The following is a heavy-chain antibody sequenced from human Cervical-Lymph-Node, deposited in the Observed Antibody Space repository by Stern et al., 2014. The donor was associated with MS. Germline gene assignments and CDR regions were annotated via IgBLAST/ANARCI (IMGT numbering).Heavy chain of an antibody. V-gene: IGHV3-33*01. CDR1: GFSFSSFG. D-gene: IGHD3-9*01. Sequence: VQLVESGGGVVQPGRSLTLSCRASGFSFSSFGMHWVLQAPGKGLEWVAFIWSDGTHKLFGDSVKGRFTISRDNSKNTLFLQLNALRAEDTAVYFCAREILTGYYYYFDSWGQGTLVTVSS. CDR3: AREILTGYYYYFDS. J-gene: IGHJ4*02. CDR2: IWSDGTHK.